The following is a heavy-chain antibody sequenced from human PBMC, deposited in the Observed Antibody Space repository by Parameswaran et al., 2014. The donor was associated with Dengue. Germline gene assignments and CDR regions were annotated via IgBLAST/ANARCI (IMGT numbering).Heavy chain of an antibody. J-gene: IGHJ6*03. Sequence: WVRQAPGQGLEWMGWMNPNSGNTGYAQKFQGRVTMTRNTSISTAYMELSSLRSEDTAVYYCARGDCSSTSCSHGYYYMDVWGKGTTVTSP. V-gene: IGHV1-8*01. CDR3: ARGDCSSTSCSHGYYYMDV. CDR2: MNPNSGNT. D-gene: IGHD2-2*01.